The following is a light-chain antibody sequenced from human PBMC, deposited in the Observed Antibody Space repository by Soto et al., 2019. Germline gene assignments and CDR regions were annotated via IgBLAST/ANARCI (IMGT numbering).Light chain of an antibody. CDR3: QQYYRYPWT. J-gene: IGKJ1*01. Sequence: DIHMTQSPSSLSASAGARVTITCRASQGISYYLGWYQQKPGKAPRSLIYSASSLQSGVPSKFIGSGSGTDFTLTISDMQPDDFATYYCQQYYRYPWTFGQGTEVEIK. CDR2: SAS. V-gene: IGKV1-16*02. CDR1: QGISYY.